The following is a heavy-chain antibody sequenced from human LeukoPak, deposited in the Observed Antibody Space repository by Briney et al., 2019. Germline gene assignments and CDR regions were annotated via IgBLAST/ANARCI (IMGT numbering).Heavy chain of an antibody. Sequence: GRSLRLSCAASGFTFSSYAMTWVRQAPGKGLEWVSVIIASGSSTYYADSVKGRFTISRDNSKNTLYLQMNSLGAEDTAVYYCAKDQAWLRFDYWGQGTLVTVSS. CDR1: GFTFSSYA. D-gene: IGHD5-12*01. J-gene: IGHJ4*02. CDR2: IIASGSST. V-gene: IGHV3-23*01. CDR3: AKDQAWLRFDY.